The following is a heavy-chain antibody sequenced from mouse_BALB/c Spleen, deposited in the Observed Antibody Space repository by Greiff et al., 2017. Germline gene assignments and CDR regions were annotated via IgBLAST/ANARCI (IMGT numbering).Heavy chain of an antibody. V-gene: IGHV1-39*01. CDR1: GYSFTGYN. J-gene: IGHJ4*01. Sequence: EVQLQQSGPELEKPGASVKISCKASGYSFTGYNMNWVKQSIGKSLEWIGNIDPYYGGPSYNQKFKGKATLTVDKSSSTAYMQLKSLTSEDSAVYYCARGESTMITTGYYAMDYWGQGTSVTVSS. CDR2: IDPYYGGP. D-gene: IGHD2-4*01. CDR3: ARGESTMITTGYYAMDY.